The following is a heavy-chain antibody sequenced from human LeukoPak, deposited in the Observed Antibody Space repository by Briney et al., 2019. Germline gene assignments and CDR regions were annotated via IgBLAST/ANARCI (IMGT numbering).Heavy chain of an antibody. V-gene: IGHV3-30-3*01. CDR1: GFTFSSYA. CDR3: ARDLTTVY. J-gene: IGHJ4*02. D-gene: IGHD4-17*01. CDR2: ISYDGSNK. Sequence: GGSLRPSCAASGFTFSSYAMHWVRQAPGKGLEWVAVISYDGSNKYYADSVKGRFTISRDNSKNTLYLQMNSLRAEDTAVYYCARDLTTVYWGQGTLVTVSS.